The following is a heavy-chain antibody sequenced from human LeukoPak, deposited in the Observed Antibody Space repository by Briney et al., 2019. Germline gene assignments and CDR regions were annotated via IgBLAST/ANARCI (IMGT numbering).Heavy chain of an antibody. CDR3: IVFGDSNH. Sequence: GGSLRLSCAASGFTGSHNHMSWVRQAPGKGLEWVSATHSSGGTYYADSVKGRFTISRDTSKNTLYLQINSLSVEDTAVYYCIVFGDSNHWGQGTLVTVSS. V-gene: IGHV3-53*01. CDR2: THSSGGT. CDR1: GFTGSHNH. D-gene: IGHD4-17*01. J-gene: IGHJ5*02.